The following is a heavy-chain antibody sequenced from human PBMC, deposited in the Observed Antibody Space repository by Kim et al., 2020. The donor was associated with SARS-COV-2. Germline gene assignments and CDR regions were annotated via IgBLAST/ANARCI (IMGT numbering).Heavy chain of an antibody. J-gene: IGHJ5*02. Sequence: ASVKVSCKASGYTFTSYAMNWVRQAPGQGLEWMGWINTNTGNPTYAQGFTGRFVFSLDTSVSTAYLQISSLKAEDTAVYYCARGYSSSWYDWFDPWGQGTLVTVSS. D-gene: IGHD6-13*01. CDR1: GYTFTSYA. CDR2: INTNTGNP. V-gene: IGHV7-4-1*02. CDR3: ARGYSSSWYDWFDP.